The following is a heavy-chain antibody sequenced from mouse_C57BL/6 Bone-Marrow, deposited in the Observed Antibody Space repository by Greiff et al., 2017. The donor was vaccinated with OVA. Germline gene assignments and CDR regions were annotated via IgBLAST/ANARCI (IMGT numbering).Heavy chain of an antibody. Sequence: VKLMESGPELVKPGASVKISCKASGYTFTDYYINWVKQRPGQGLEWIGWIFPGSGSTYYNEKFKGKATLTVDKSSSTAYMLLSSLTSEDSAVYFCARWGTTVVDWYFDVWGTGTTVTVSS. CDR1: GYTFTDYY. J-gene: IGHJ1*03. D-gene: IGHD1-1*01. CDR3: ARWGTTVVDWYFDV. CDR2: IFPGSGST. V-gene: IGHV1-75*01.